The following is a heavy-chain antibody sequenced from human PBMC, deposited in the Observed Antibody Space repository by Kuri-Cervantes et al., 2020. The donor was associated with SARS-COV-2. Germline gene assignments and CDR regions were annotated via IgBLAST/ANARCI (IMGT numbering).Heavy chain of an antibody. CDR2: ILYDGSNK. J-gene: IGHJ4*02. CDR3: ARTGHGFLGYLLDY. CDR1: GFTFSSYA. Sequence: LSLTCAASGFTFSSYAMHWVRQAPGKGLEWVAVILYDGSNKYYADSVKGRFTISRDNSKNTLYLQMNSLRAEDTAVYYCARTGHGFLGYLLDYWGQGTLVIVSS. D-gene: IGHD1-14*01. V-gene: IGHV3-30-3*01.